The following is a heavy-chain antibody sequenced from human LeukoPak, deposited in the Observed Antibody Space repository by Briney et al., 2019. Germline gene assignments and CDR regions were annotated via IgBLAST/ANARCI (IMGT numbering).Heavy chain of an antibody. CDR3: ARGHYQIEL. J-gene: IGHJ4*02. V-gene: IGHV3-7*01. CDR1: GFTFSTYW. D-gene: IGHD3-10*01. Sequence: GGSLRLSCAASGFTFSTYWMSWVRQAPGEGLEWVATIQQDGSEKYYVDSVKGRFTISRDNAKNSLYLQINSLRAEDTAVYYCARGHYQIELWGQGTLVTVSS. CDR2: IQQDGSEK.